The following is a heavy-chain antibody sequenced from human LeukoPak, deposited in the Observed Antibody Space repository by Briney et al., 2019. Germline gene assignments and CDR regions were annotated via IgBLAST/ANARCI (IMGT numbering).Heavy chain of an antibody. CDR2: VSSSGSSI. D-gene: IGHD4-17*01. J-gene: IGHJ4*02. CDR1: GFTFSSYG. CDR3: ARDLRSSVRAYFDY. V-gene: IGHV3-48*04. Sequence: PGGSLRLSCAASGFTFSSYGMSWVRQAPGKGLEWVSYVSSSGSSIYYADSVKGRFTISRDSAKNSLYLQMNSLRAEDTAFYYCARDLRSSVRAYFDYWGQGTLVTVSS.